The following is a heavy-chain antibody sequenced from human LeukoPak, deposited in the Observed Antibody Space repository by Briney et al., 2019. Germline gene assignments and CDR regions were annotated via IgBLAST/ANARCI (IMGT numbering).Heavy chain of an antibody. CDR2: INHSGST. D-gene: IGHD6-13*01. Sequence: SETLSLTCAVYGGSFSGYYWSWIRQPPGKGLEWIGEINHSGSTNYNPSLKSRVTISVDTSKNQFSLKLSSVTAADPAVYCCARRHSSSWYYFDSWGQGTLVTVSS. V-gene: IGHV4-34*01. CDR3: ARRHSSSWYYFDS. J-gene: IGHJ4*02. CDR1: GGSFSGYY.